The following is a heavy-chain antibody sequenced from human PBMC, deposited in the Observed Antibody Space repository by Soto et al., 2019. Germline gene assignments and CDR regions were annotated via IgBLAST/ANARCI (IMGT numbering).Heavy chain of an antibody. CDR2: INHSGST. Sequence: PSETLSLTCAVYGGSFSGYYWSWIRQPPGKGLEWIGEINHSGSTNYNPSLKSRVTISVDTSKNQFSLKLSSVTAADTAVYYCARGYSSGWYRWFDPRGQGTLVTVSS. D-gene: IGHD6-19*01. J-gene: IGHJ5*02. CDR1: GGSFSGYY. CDR3: ARGYSSGWYRWFDP. V-gene: IGHV4-34*01.